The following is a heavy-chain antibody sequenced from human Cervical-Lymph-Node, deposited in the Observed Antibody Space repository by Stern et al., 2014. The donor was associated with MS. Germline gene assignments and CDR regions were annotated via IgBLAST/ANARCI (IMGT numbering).Heavy chain of an antibody. CDR1: GYTFTSYY. V-gene: IGHV1-46*01. CDR3: ARGAELDYDSSGSGGFDY. D-gene: IGHD3-22*01. CDR2: INPSGGST. Sequence: QDQLVQSGAEVKKPGASVKVSCKASGYTFTSYYMHWVRQAPGQGLEWMGIINPSGGSTSYAQKFQGRVTMTRDTSTSTVYMELSSLRSEDTAVYYCARGAELDYDSSGSGGFDYWGQGTLVTVSS. J-gene: IGHJ4*02.